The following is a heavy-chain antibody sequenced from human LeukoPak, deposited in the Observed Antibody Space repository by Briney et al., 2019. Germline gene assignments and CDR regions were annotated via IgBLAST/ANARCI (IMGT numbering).Heavy chain of an antibody. V-gene: IGHV4-39*01. Sequence: SETLSLTCTVSGGSISSSSYYWGWIRQPPGKGLEWIGSTYYSGSTYYNPSLKSRVTISVDTSKNQFSLKLSSVTAADTAVYYCARHWCSSTSCYAGFDYWGQGTLVTVSS. J-gene: IGHJ4*02. CDR1: GGSISSSSYY. D-gene: IGHD2-2*01. CDR3: ARHWCSSTSCYAGFDY. CDR2: TYYSGST.